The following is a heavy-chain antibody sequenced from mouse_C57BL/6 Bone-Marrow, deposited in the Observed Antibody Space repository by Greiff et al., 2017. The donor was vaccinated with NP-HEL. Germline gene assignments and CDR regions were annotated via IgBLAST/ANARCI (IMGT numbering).Heavy chain of an antibody. CDR1: GYTFTSYG. V-gene: IGHV1-81*01. J-gene: IGHJ3*01. Sequence: VKLQQSGAELARPGASVKLSCKASGYTFTSYGISWVKQRTGQGLEWIGEIYPRSGNTYYNEKFKGKATLTADKSSSTAYMELRSLTSEDSAVYFCARSYYYGSRVFAYWGQGTLVTVSA. D-gene: IGHD1-1*01. CDR2: IYPRSGNT. CDR3: ARSYYYGSRVFAY.